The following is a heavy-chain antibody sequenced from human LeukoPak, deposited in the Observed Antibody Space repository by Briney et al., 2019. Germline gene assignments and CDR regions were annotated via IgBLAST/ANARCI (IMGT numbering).Heavy chain of an antibody. CDR1: GFTFSTYA. Sequence: PGGSLRLSCAASGFTFSTYAMSWVRQAPGKGLEWVSSITGSGASTYYADSVKGRFTLSRDNSKNTLYLQMNSLRAEDTAVYFCAKDDSYCSSTTCYIDYFDFWGQGTLVTVSS. V-gene: IGHV3-23*01. D-gene: IGHD2-2*02. J-gene: IGHJ4*02. CDR2: ITGSGAST. CDR3: AKDDSYCSSTTCYIDYFDF.